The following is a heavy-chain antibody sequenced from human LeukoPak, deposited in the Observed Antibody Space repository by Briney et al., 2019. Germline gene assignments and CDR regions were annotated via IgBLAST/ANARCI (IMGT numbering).Heavy chain of an antibody. Sequence: GGSLRLSCAPSGFTFRGSAMHWVRQASGKGLVGLGRIRSKANSYATAYPASVKGRFTISRDDSKNTENLQMDSLILCETAVYYCYNDWLDPGRQNTLVTVSS. CDR2: IRSKANSYAT. CDR3: YNDWLDP. D-gene: IGHD1-14*01. J-gene: IGHJ5*02. V-gene: IGHV3-73*01. CDR1: GFTFRGSA.